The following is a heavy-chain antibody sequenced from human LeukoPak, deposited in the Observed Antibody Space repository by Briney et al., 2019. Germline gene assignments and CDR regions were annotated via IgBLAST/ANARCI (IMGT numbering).Heavy chain of an antibody. CDR2: IYYSGTT. CDR1: GGSISSSSHY. Sequence: SETLSLTCTVSGGSISSSSHYWGWIRQPPGKGLEWIGNIYYSGTTAYNPSLKSRVTISVDTSKNQFSLKLSSVTAADTAVYYCVRWQSGSMFHPPWGQGTLVTVSS. V-gene: IGHV4-39*01. CDR3: VRWQSGSMFHPP. D-gene: IGHD3-10*02. J-gene: IGHJ5*02.